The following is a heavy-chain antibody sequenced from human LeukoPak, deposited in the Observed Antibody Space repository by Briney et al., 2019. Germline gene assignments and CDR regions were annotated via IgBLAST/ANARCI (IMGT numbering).Heavy chain of an antibody. J-gene: IGHJ4*02. CDR3: AKRFCSSTSCSLFDY. Sequence: GGSLRLSCAASGFTFSSYAMSWVRQAPGKGLEWVSAISGSGGSTYYADSVKGRFTISRDNSKNTLYLQMNSLRAEDTAVYYCAKRFCSSTSCSLFDYWGQGTLVTVSS. CDR1: GFTFSSYA. CDR2: ISGSGGST. V-gene: IGHV3-23*01. D-gene: IGHD2-2*01.